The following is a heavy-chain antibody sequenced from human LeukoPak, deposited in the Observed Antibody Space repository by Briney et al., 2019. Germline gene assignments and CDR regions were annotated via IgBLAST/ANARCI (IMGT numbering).Heavy chain of an antibody. CDR2: IYYSGST. J-gene: IGHJ4*02. Sequence: KPSETLSLTCTASGGSISSYYWSWIRQPPGKGLEWIGYIYYSGSTNYNPSLKSRVTISVDTSKNQFSLKLSSVTAADTAVYYCARGPRATWDYWGQGTLVTVSS. V-gene: IGHV4-59*12. CDR3: ARGPRATWDY. CDR1: GGSISSYY. D-gene: IGHD1-26*01.